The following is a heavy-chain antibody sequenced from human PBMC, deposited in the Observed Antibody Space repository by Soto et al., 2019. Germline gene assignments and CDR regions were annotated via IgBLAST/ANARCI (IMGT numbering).Heavy chain of an antibody. Sequence: EEQLVESGGALVKPGGSLRLSCAASGFTFSDHYMHWVRQAPGQGLEWVSSISSSATYIYYADSVKGRYTISRDNAKNSLYLQMGSLRAEDTAVYYCAREDYSSSWSIFAFWGQGTLVTVSS. CDR2: ISSSATYI. V-gene: IGHV3-21*01. CDR1: GFTFSDHY. J-gene: IGHJ4*02. CDR3: AREDYSSSWSIFAF. D-gene: IGHD6-13*01.